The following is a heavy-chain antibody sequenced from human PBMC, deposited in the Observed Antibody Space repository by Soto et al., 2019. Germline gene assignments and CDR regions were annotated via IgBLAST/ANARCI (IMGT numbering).Heavy chain of an antibody. CDR1: GGSISSDY. CDR3: AREPLRGYYFDY. J-gene: IGHJ4*02. V-gene: IGHV4-59*01. CDR2: IYYSGST. D-gene: IGHD3-16*01. Sequence: SETLSLTCTVSGGSISSDYWSWIQQPPGKGLEWIGYIYYSGSTNYNPSLKSRVTISVDTSKNQFSLKLSSVTAADTAVYYCAREPLRGYYFDYWGQGTLVTVSS.